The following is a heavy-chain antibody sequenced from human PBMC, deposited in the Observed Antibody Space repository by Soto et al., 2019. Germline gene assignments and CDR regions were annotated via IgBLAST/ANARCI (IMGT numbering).Heavy chain of an antibody. CDR3: AIDDYYDSSGFDAFYI. D-gene: IGHD3-22*01. V-gene: IGHV1-18*01. CDR1: GYTFTSYG. Sequence: QVQLVQSGAEVKKPGASVKVSCKASGYTFTSYGISWVRQAPGQGLEWMGWISAYNGNTNYAQKLQGRVTMTTDTSTRTAYMELRSLRSDDTAVYYCAIDDYYDSSGFDAFYIWGQGTMVTVSS. J-gene: IGHJ3*02. CDR2: ISAYNGNT.